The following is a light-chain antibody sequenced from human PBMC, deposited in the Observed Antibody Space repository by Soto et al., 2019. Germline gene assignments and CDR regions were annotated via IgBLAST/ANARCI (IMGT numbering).Light chain of an antibody. V-gene: IGLV1-40*01. J-gene: IGLJ2*01. CDR3: QSYDSSLSAHVV. CDR1: SSNIGAGYD. CDR2: GNS. Sequence: QSVLTQPPSVSGAPGQRVTISCTGSSSNIGAGYDVHWYQQLPGTAPKLLIYGNSNRPSGVPDRFSGSKSVTSASLAITGLQPEDEADYYYQSYDSSLSAHVVFGGGTQLTVL.